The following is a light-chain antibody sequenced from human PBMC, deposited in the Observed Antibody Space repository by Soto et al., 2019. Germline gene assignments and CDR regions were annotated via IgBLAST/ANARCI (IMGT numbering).Light chain of an antibody. Sequence: VIWLPQSPSLLSASTGARVTISCRMIQVISSYLAWYQQKPWQAPELLIYAASTLQSGVPSRFSGSGSGADFTLTISCLPSEDFATDYCPQYYSFPLTFGQGTKVDIK. CDR2: AAS. CDR3: PQYYSFPLT. J-gene: IGKJ1*01. CDR1: QVISSY. V-gene: IGKV1D-8*01.